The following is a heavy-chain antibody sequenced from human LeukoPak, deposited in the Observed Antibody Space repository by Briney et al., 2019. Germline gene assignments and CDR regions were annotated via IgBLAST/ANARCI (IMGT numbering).Heavy chain of an antibody. CDR1: GFTFSSYA. J-gene: IGHJ4*02. D-gene: IGHD6-13*01. CDR2: ISASGGST. Sequence: QTGGSLRLSCAASGFTFSSYAMSWVRQAPGKGLEWVSTISASGGSTYYADSVKGRFTIFRDNSKNTLYLQMNSLRAEDTAVYYCARDLEAAAGRPPFDYWGQGTLVTVSS. CDR3: ARDLEAAAGRPPFDY. V-gene: IGHV3-23*01.